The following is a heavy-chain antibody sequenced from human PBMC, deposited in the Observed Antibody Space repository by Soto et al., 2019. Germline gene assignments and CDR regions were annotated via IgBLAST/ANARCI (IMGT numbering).Heavy chain of an antibody. CDR1: GFSFSSYD. CDR2: MSYDGSKK. V-gene: IGHV3-30*18. D-gene: IGHD3-16*01. Sequence: QVQLVESGGGVVQPGRSLRLSCVGSGFSFSSYDMNWVRQAPGTGLEWVALMSYDGSKKYYGDSVRGRVTIARDNSKNSLYLQMDHLSPEDTAIYYCANDLKPGSRWSLGGVEHCMDVWGRGTTVSVSS. CDR3: ANDLKPGSRWSLGGVEHCMDV. J-gene: IGHJ6*03.